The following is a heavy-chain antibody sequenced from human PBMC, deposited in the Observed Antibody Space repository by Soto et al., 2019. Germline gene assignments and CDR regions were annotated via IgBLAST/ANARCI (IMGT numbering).Heavy chain of an antibody. V-gene: IGHV3-20*01. J-gene: IGHJ4*02. D-gene: IGHD2-2*01. CDR2: INWNGGST. CDR1: GFTFDDYG. Sequence: GGSLRLSCAASGFTFDDYGMSWVRQAPGKGLEWVSGINWNGGSTGYADSVKGRFTISRDNAKNSLYLQMNSLRAEDTALYHCARVPAAIIEYYSDYWGQGTLVTVSS. CDR3: ARVPAAIIEYYSDY.